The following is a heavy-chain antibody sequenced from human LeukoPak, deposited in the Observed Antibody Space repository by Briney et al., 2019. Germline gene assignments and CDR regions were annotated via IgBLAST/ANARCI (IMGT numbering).Heavy chain of an antibody. CDR3: DREGEIAAAGTFRH. J-gene: IGHJ4*02. CDR1: GGSISSGDYY. D-gene: IGHD6-13*01. CDR2: IYYSGST. Sequence: SETLSLTCTVSGGSISSGDYYWRWIRQPPGKGLEWIGYIYYSGSTYYNPSLKSRVTISVDTSKNQFSLKLSSVTAADTAVYYCDREGEIAAAGTFRHWGQGTLVTVCS. V-gene: IGHV4-30-4*01.